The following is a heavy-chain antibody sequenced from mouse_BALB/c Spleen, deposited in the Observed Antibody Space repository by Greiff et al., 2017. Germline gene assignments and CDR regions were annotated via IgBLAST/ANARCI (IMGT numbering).Heavy chain of an antibody. D-gene: IGHD2-10*02. Sequence: LQQPVAELVRPGASVKLSCTASGYTFTSYGMHWVRQRHGQGLEWIGTIYPGSGSTNYDEKFKSKGTLTVDNSSSTNYMHISSLRSEDSAVYDLTRSGYGTNRGYAMDYWGQGTSVTVSS. CDR1: GYTFTSYG. J-gene: IGHJ4*01. CDR3: TRSGYGTNRGYAMDY. CDR2: IYPGSGST. V-gene: IGHV1S22*01.